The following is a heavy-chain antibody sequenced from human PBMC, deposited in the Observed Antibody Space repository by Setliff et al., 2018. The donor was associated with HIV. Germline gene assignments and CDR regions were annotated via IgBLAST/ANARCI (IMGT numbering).Heavy chain of an antibody. V-gene: IGHV4-34*01. J-gene: IGHJ6*03. Sequence: PSETLSLTCSVSGGSTTSGGYYWSWIRQHPGKGLEWIGEINHSGSTKYNPSLKSRVTISVDTSKNQFSLKLSSVTAADTAVYYCARGTAYYNFWSGYSQDYYHYMDVWGKGTTVTVSS. CDR1: GGSTTSGGYY. D-gene: IGHD3-3*01. CDR3: ARGTAYYNFWSGYSQDYYHYMDV. CDR2: INHSGST.